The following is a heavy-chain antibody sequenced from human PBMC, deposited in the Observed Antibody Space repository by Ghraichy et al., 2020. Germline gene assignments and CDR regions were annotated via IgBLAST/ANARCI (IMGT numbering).Heavy chain of an antibody. V-gene: IGHV3-23*01. CDR2: ISGSGGST. J-gene: IGHJ4*02. CDR3: AKDPFYDILNGWSDS. D-gene: IGHD3-9*01. Sequence: GGSLRLSCAASGFTFSTYAMSWVRQAPGKGLEWVSVISGSGGSTYYADSVKGRFTISRDSSKNTLYLQMNSLRAEDTAVYYCAKDPFYDILNGWSDSWGRGTWLTVS. CDR1: GFTFSTYA.